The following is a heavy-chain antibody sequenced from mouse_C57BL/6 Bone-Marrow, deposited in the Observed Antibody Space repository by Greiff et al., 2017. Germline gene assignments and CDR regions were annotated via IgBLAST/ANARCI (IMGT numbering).Heavy chain of an antibody. J-gene: IGHJ2*01. D-gene: IGHD3-3*01. CDR2: IYPSDSET. CDR3: AKGLPDY. Sequence: QVQLQQPGAELVRPGSSVKLSCKASGYTFTSYWVDWVKQRPGQGLEWIGNIYPSDSETHYNQKFKDKATLTVDKSSSTAYMQLSSLTSEDSAVYNSAKGLPDYWCQGTTLTVSS. CDR1: GYTFTSYW. V-gene: IGHV1-61*01.